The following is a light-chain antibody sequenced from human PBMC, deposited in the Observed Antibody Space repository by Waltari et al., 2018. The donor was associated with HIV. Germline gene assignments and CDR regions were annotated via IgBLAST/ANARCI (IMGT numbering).Light chain of an antibody. J-gene: IGLJ2*01. Sequence: SVLTQPPSASGTPGQKVTISCSGSSSNIGSNSVFWYQQLPGAAPKLLIYTDTRRPPGCPDRSSGSRSGASAALAISGLRSEDEAVYSCATWDDSLNGVLFGGGTNLNVL. CDR1: SSNIGSNS. V-gene: IGLV1-47*01. CDR2: TDT. CDR3: ATWDDSLNGVL.